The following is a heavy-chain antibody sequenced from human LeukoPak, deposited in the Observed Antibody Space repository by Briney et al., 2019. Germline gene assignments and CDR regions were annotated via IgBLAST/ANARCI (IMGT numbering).Heavy chain of an antibody. CDR2: IYSDGNT. CDR3: ARDLGYCTNGVCHTRFDY. D-gene: IGHD2-8*01. Sequence: GGSLRLSCAVSGFTVSSIYMSWVRQAPGKGLEWVSFIYSDGNTYYADSVKGRFTLSRDSSRNTLYLQMNSLRVDDTAVYYCARDLGYCTNGVCHTRFDYWDQGTLVAVSS. CDR1: GFTVSSIY. V-gene: IGHV3-53*01. J-gene: IGHJ4*02.